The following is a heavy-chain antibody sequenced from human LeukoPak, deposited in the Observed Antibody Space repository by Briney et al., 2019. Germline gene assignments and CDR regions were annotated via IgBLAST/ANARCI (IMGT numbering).Heavy chain of an antibody. D-gene: IGHD1-26*01. CDR3: ARSGSYPVGFDP. CDR2: IYYSGST. V-gene: IGHV4-30-2*05. Sequence: SQTLSLTCSVSGGSISSGGYSWSWIRQPPGKGLEWIGYIYYSGSTYYNPSLKSRVTISVDTSKNQFSLKLSSVTAADTAVYYCARSGSYPVGFDPWGQGTLVTVSS. CDR1: GGSISSGGYS. J-gene: IGHJ5*02.